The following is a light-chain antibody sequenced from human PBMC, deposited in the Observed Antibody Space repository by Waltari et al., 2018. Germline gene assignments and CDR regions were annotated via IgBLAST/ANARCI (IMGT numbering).Light chain of an antibody. V-gene: IGKV3-20*01. CDR2: GAS. Sequence: EIVLTQSPGTLSLYPGERATLSCRASQSVSSSYLAWYQQKPGQAPRLLIYGASSRATGIPDRFSGSGSGTDFTLTISRLEPEDFAVYYCQQYGSSPQGFTFGPGTKVDIK. CDR3: QQYGSSPQGFT. CDR1: QSVSSSY. J-gene: IGKJ3*01.